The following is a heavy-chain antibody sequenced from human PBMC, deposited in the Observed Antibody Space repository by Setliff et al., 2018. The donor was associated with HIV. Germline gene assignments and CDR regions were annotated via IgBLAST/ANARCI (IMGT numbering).Heavy chain of an antibody. CDR3: AKGGLDSVLQSFDY. D-gene: IGHD2-15*01. J-gene: IGHJ4*02. V-gene: IGHV3-23*01. CDR1: GFTFSSYW. Sequence: GGSLRLSCAASGFTFSSYWMHWVRQAPGKGLEWVSGISNSGYYTYYADSVKGRFTISRDNSKNTLYLQMNSLRADDTAVYYCAKGGLDSVLQSFDYWGQGTLVTVSS. CDR2: ISNSGYYT.